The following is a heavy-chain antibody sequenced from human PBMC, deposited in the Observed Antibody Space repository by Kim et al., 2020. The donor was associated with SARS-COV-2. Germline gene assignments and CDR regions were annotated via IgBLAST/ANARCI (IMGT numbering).Heavy chain of an antibody. Sequence: GESLKISCKGSGYSFTSYWIGWVRQMPGKGLEWMGIIYPGDSDTRYSPSFQGQVTISADKSISTAYLQWSSLKASDTAMYYCARQTSSASWHYYHGMDVWGQGTTVTVSS. CDR2: IYPGDSDT. CDR3: ARQTSSASWHYYHGMDV. J-gene: IGHJ6*02. CDR1: GYSFTSYW. V-gene: IGHV5-51*01. D-gene: IGHD6-6*01.